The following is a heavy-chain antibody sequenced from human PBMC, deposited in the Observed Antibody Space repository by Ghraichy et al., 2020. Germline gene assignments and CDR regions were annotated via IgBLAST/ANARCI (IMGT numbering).Heavy chain of an antibody. CDR2: IRQDGIEI. Sequence: GGSLRLSCAASGFTFSDYWMTWVRQAPGKGLDWVANIRQDGIEIYYVDSVKGRFTISRDNAKNSLYLQMHSLRADDTAVYYCTRPRQPTYYYAMDVWGQGTTVTVSS. V-gene: IGHV3-7*01. J-gene: IGHJ6*02. CDR3: TRPRQPTYYYAMDV. D-gene: IGHD1-1*01. CDR1: GFTFSDYW.